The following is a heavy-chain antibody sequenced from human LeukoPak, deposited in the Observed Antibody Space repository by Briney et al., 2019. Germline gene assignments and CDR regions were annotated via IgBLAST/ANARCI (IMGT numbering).Heavy chain of an antibody. D-gene: IGHD6-19*01. J-gene: IGHJ4*02. CDR2: LRSDGTTT. V-gene: IGHV3-64*02. CDR3: ARARRSGQQSYYFDY. CDR1: GFTFRNFA. Sequence: GGSLRLSCAASGFTFRNFALHWVRQAPGRGLEYVAALRSDGTTTYYADSVKGRFIISRDNSKSTLYLQMGSLRSEDMGVYYCARARRSGQQSYYFDYWGQGTPVTVSS.